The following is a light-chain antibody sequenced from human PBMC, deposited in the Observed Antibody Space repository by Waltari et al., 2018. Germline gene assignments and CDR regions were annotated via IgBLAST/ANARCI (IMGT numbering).Light chain of an antibody. V-gene: IGLV2-14*03. CDR2: DVS. Sequence: SALTQPASGSGSPGTTITISCTGTSSDVGSYHYVSLYPPNPGKAPKLIIFDVSNLPSWVSNRFSGSKSGNPASLTISGLQAEDEADYYCSSYISSSTLELFGGGTSLTVL. J-gene: IGLJ2*01. CDR1: SSDVGSYHY. CDR3: SSYISSSTLEL.